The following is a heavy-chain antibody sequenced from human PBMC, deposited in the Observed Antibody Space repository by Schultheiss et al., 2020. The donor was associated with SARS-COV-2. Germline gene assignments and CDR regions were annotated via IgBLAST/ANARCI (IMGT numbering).Heavy chain of an antibody. J-gene: IGHJ4*02. CDR3: ARAGNTAMAIDY. CDR1: GGSISSYY. CDR2: IYYSGST. Sequence: SETLSLTCTVSGGSISSYYWSWIRQPAGKGLEWIGYIYYSGSTNYNPSLKSRVTMSVDTSKNQFSLKLSSVTAADTAVYYCARAGNTAMAIDYWGQGTLVTVSS. V-gene: IGHV4-59*12. D-gene: IGHD5-18*01.